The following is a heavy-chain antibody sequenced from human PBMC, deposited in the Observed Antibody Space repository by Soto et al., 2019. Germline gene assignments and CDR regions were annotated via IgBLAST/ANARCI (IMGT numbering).Heavy chain of an antibody. CDR1: GFTFSNYA. Sequence: QVQLVESGGGVVQPGRSLRLSCAASGFTFSNYAMHWVRQAPGKGLEWVAAILSDEINKYSADSVKGRFTISRDNSKNTLSPQMNSLRPEDTAVYYCVIIATSGGGDAFDVWGQGTMVTVSS. V-gene: IGHV3-30-3*01. CDR3: VIIATSGGGDAFDV. D-gene: IGHD6-13*01. CDR2: ILSDEINK. J-gene: IGHJ3*01.